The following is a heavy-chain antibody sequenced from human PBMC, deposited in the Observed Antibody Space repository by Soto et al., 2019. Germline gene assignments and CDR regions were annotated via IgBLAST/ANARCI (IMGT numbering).Heavy chain of an antibody. J-gene: IGHJ6*02. Sequence: QITLKESGPTLVRPTQTLTLTCTSSGFSLSTSGVGVGWIRQPPGKALEWLALIYWDDDKRYSPSLKSRLTITKDTSKNQVVLTMTNMDPVDTATYYCAHSRCGGDCLQSYSSHYYYGMDVWGQGTTVTVSS. V-gene: IGHV2-5*02. CDR2: IYWDDDK. CDR3: AHSRCGGDCLQSYSSHYYYGMDV. D-gene: IGHD2-21*02. CDR1: GFSLSTSGVG.